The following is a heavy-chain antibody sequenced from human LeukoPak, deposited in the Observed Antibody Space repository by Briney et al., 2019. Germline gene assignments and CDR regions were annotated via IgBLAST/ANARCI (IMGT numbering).Heavy chain of an antibody. CDR2: ISAYNGNT. V-gene: IGHV1-18*01. D-gene: IGHD3-22*01. Sequence: ASVKVSCKASGYTFTSYGISWVRQAPGQGLEWMGWISAYNGNTNYAQKLQGRVTMTTDTSTSTAYMELRSLRSEDTAVYYCASSYYYDSSGYYYGLFDYWGQGTLVTVSS. CDR1: GYTFTSYG. J-gene: IGHJ4*02. CDR3: ASSYYYDSSGYYYGLFDY.